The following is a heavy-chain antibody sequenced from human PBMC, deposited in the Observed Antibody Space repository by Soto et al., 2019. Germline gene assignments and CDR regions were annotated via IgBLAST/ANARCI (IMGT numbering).Heavy chain of an antibody. V-gene: IGHV1-3*04. CDR2: INTGNDNT. CDR1: GYTFNNYV. CDR3: AGDSGWYFDL. D-gene: IGHD3-10*01. Sequence: QVQLVQSGAEVKKPGASVRVSCKASGYTFNNYVIHWVRQAPGQRLEWMGWINTGNDNTTYSHKFQARVTIARDTSATTVYMELSSLTSEDTAIYYCAGDSGWYFDLWGLGSLVTVSS. J-gene: IGHJ2*01.